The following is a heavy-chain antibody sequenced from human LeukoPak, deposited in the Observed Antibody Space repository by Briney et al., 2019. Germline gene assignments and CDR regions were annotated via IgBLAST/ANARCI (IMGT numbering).Heavy chain of an antibody. V-gene: IGHV3-23*01. Sequence: GGSLRLSCAASRFIFNNYAMSWVRQAPGKGLEWVSGISGSGNSTHYADSVKGRFTISRDNSKNTLYLQMNSLRAEDTAVYYCAKDFYVGVFGESSGYFNSWGQGTLVTVSS. CDR1: RFIFNNYA. CDR2: ISGSGNST. D-gene: IGHD3-10*02. CDR3: AKDFYVGVFGESSGYFNS. J-gene: IGHJ4*02.